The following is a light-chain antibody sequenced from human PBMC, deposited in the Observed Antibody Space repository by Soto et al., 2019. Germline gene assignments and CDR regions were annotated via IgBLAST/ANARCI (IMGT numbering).Light chain of an antibody. Sequence: ITMNQSPSTVSASVGDRVPITCRASQSISSWLAWYQQKPGKAPKLLIYDASSLESGVPSRFSGSGSGTEFTLTISSLQPDDFATYYCQQYNSYSWTFGQGTNVDI. CDR2: DAS. V-gene: IGKV1-5*01. J-gene: IGKJ1*01. CDR1: QSISSW. CDR3: QQYNSYSWT.